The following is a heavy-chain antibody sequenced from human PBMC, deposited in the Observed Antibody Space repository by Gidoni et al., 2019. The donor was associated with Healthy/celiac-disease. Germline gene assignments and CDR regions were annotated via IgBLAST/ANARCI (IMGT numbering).Heavy chain of an antibody. CDR3: AKSGDSTVTTVPDY. CDR1: GFTFDDYA. Sequence: EVQLVESGGGLVQPGRSLRLSCAAFGFTFDDYAMHWVRQAPGKGLEWVSGIGWNSGSIGYADSGKGRFTISGDNAKNSLYLQMNSLRAEDMALYYCAKSGDSTVTTVPDYWGQGTLVTVSS. D-gene: IGHD4-4*01. V-gene: IGHV3-9*03. CDR2: IGWNSGSI. J-gene: IGHJ4*02.